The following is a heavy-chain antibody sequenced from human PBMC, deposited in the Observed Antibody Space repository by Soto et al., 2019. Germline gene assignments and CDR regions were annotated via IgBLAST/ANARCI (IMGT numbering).Heavy chain of an antibody. D-gene: IGHD7-27*01. CDR2: ISYDGTNK. CDR3: ARYPQTSGGKHWAFNYFAS. J-gene: IGHJ4*02. CDR1: GFSFSIYP. V-gene: IGHV3-30-3*01. Sequence: QVQLVESWGVVVQPGRSLRLSCAAAGFSFSIYPLLWVRQAPGQGPEWVALISYDGTNKVYADSVKGRLTISRDNSKSTLYWQVDRLRPEDAAVYYSARYPQTSGGKHWAFNYFASWGQGHLVTVSS.